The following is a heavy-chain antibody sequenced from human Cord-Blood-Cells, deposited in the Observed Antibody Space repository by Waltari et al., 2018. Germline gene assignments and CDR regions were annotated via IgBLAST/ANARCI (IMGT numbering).Heavy chain of an antibody. CDR3: ARVRSIAARRDAFDI. V-gene: IGHV4-34*01. CDR2: INHSGST. J-gene: IGHJ3*02. D-gene: IGHD6-6*01. Sequence: QVQLQQWGAGLLKPSETLSLTCAVYGGSFSGYYWSWIRQPPGKGLDWTGEINHSGSTNYNPSLKSRVTISVDTSKNQFSLKLSSVTAADTAVYYCARVRSIAARRDAFDIWGQGTMVTVSS. CDR1: GGSFSGYY.